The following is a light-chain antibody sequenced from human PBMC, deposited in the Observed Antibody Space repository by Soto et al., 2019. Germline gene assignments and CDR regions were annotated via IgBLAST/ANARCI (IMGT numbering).Light chain of an antibody. J-gene: IGKJ1*01. Sequence: DIQMTQSPTTLSASVGDRVTITCRASQSFSSWLAWYQQKPGKAPKLLIYDVSSLESGVPSRFSGSGSGTEFTLTISSLQHDDFATYYCQQYNSYSWTFGQGTKVDIK. CDR2: DVS. CDR3: QQYNSYSWT. CDR1: QSFSSW. V-gene: IGKV1-5*01.